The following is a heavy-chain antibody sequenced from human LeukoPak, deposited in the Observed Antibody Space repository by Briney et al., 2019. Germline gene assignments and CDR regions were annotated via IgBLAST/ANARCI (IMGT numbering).Heavy chain of an antibody. D-gene: IGHD2-2*01. CDR2: INPGSGGT. Sequence: ASVKVSCKASGYTLTGFFIHWVRQAPGQGLEWMGWINPGSGGTNYAQNFRGRVTMTRDTSTNTAYMELSSLRSDDTAVYYCARTYCTSTSCYDLAYWGQGTLVTVSS. J-gene: IGHJ4*02. CDR1: GYTLTGFF. CDR3: ARTYCTSTSCYDLAY. V-gene: IGHV1-2*02.